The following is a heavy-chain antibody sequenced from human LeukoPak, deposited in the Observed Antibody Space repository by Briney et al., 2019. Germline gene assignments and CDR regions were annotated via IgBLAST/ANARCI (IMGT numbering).Heavy chain of an antibody. Sequence: PGGSLRLSCAASGFTFSSYAMSWVRQAPGKGLEWVSAISGSGGSTYYADSVKGRFTISRDNSKNTLYLQMNSLKTEDTAVYYCTSIVVLPTAMDDYWGQGTLVTVSS. CDR3: TSIVVLPTAMDDY. J-gene: IGHJ4*02. CDR1: GFTFSSYA. CDR2: ISGSGGST. V-gene: IGHV3-23*01. D-gene: IGHD2-2*01.